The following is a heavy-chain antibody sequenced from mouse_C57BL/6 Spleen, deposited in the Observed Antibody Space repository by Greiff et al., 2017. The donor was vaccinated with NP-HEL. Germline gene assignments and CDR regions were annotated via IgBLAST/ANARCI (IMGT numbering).Heavy chain of an antibody. CDR1: GYTFTSYW. Sequence: VQLQQSGAELAKPGASVKLSCKASGYTFTSYWMHWVKQRPGQGLEWIGYINPSSGYTKYNQKFKDKATLTADKSSSTADMQLSSLTYEDSAVYYCARGITTVVATGYFDVWGTGTTVTVSS. CDR3: ARGITTVVATGYFDV. V-gene: IGHV1-7*01. D-gene: IGHD1-1*01. J-gene: IGHJ1*03. CDR2: INPSSGYT.